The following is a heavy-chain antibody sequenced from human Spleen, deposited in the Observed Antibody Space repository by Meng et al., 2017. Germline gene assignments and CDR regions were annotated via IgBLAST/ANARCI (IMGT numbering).Heavy chain of an antibody. CDR2: INPSGGST. CDR1: GYTFTSYY. Sequence: ASVKVSCKASGYTFTSYYMHWVRQAPGQGLEWMGIINPSGGSTSYAQKFQGRVTMTRDTSTSTVYMELSSLRSEDTAVYYCARSRRSRAARPGDSFEFWGQGTLVTVSS. D-gene: IGHD3-10*01. V-gene: IGHV1-46*01. CDR3: ARSRRSRAARPGDSFEF. J-gene: IGHJ4*02.